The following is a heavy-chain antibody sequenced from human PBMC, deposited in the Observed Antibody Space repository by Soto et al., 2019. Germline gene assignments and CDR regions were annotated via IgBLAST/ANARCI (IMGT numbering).Heavy chain of an antibody. J-gene: IGHJ4*02. V-gene: IGHV3-23*01. CDR3: AKETYYYDSSGYLDY. Sequence: PGGSLRLSCAASGFTFSSYAMSWVRQAPGKGLEWVPAISGSGGSTYYADSVKGRFTISRDNSKNTLYLQMNSLRAEDTAVYYCAKETYYYDSSGYLDYWGQGTLVTVSS. D-gene: IGHD3-22*01. CDR1: GFTFSSYA. CDR2: ISGSGGST.